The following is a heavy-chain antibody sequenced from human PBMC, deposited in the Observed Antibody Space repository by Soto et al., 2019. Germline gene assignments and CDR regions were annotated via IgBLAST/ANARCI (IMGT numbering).Heavy chain of an antibody. Sequence: PSETLSLTCTVSGGSISSYYWSWIRQPPGKGLEWIGYIYYSGSTNYNPSLKSRVTISVDTSKNQFSLKLSSVTAADTAVYHCERGQIAAAYWFDTWGQGTLVTVSS. V-gene: IGHV4-59*01. CDR3: ERGQIAAAYWFDT. CDR2: IYYSGST. J-gene: IGHJ5*02. CDR1: GGSISSYY. D-gene: IGHD6-13*01.